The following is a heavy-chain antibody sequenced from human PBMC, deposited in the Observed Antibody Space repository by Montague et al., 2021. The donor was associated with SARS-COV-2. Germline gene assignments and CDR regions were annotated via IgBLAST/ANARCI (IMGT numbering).Heavy chain of an antibody. CDR3: ARVRYYGSGTSLGMDV. CDR2: ISDSGST. Sequence: SETLSLTCTVSGGSLNNYFWSWIRQPPGKGLEWVGYISDSGSTKYNPSLQSRVTISVDTARNQFSLKLLSVTAADTAVYYCARVRYYGSGTSLGMDVWGQGTTVTVSS. V-gene: IGHV4-59*12. D-gene: IGHD3-10*01. CDR1: GGSLNNYF. J-gene: IGHJ6*02.